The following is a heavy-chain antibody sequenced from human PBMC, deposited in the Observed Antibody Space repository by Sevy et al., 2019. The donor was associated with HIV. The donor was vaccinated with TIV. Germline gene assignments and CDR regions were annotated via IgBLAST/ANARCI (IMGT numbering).Heavy chain of an antibody. CDR2: IGYDGSNK. D-gene: IGHD6-19*01. CDR3: AREGIAVAGIGYYFDY. Sequence: GGSLRLSCAASGFTFSSYGMHWVRQAPGKGLEWVPIIGYDGSNKKYADSVKGRFSISRENSKNKLNLQMNSLRAEDTAVYYCAREGIAVAGIGYYFDYWGQGTLVTVSS. V-gene: IGHV3-33*01. J-gene: IGHJ4*02. CDR1: GFTFSSYG.